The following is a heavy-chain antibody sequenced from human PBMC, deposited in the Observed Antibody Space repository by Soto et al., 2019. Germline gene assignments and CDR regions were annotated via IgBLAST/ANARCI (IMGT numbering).Heavy chain of an antibody. J-gene: IGHJ5*01. CDR3: ARHSASWQWFDY. CDR1: GGSISSGGYY. D-gene: IGHD1-26*01. V-gene: IGHV4-31*03. Sequence: QVQLQESGPGLVMPSQTLSLTCSVSGGSISSGGYYWSWIRQHPEKGLEWIGYIYYSGSTNYNPSLKSRVIISVDTSSNRFSLDLRSVTAADTAIYYCARHSASWQWFDYWGQGTLVTVSS. CDR2: IYYSGST.